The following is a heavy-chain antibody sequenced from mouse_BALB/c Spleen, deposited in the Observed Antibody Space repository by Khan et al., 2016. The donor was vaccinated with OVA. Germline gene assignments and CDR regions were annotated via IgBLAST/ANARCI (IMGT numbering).Heavy chain of an antibody. CDR2: INPGSGGT. D-gene: IGHD3-2*02. V-gene: IGHV1-54*01. CDR1: GYAFTNYL. J-gene: IGHJ3*01. CDR3: SQSGYGFGAY. Sequence: QVQLQQSGAELVRPGTSVKVSCKASGYAFTNYLIEWVKQRPGQGLEWIGVINPGSGGTNYNEKFKDKAQLTADKSYNTAYMQLSSLPSEDSAVYCCSQSGYGFGAYWGPGTLVTVSA.